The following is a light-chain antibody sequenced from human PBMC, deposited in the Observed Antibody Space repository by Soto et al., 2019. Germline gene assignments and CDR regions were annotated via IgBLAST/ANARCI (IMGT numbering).Light chain of an antibody. CDR3: SSYAGSNNFVV. Sequence: QSALTQPPSASGSPGQSVTISCTGTSSDVGGYNYVSWYQQHPGKAPKFIIYEVNKRPSGVPNRFSGSKSGNTASLTVSGLHAEDEADYYCSSYAGSNNFVVFGGGTKLTVL. CDR2: EVN. V-gene: IGLV2-8*01. CDR1: SSDVGGYNY. J-gene: IGLJ2*01.